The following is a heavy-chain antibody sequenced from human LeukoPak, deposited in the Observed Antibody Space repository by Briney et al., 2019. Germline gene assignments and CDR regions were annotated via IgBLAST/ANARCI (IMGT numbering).Heavy chain of an antibody. Sequence: GGSLRLSCAASGFTFNTYAMSWVRQAPGKGLEWVSAISGSGGGTYYADSVKGRFTISRDNSKNTLSLQMNSLRAEDTAVYYCAKASYYYDSSGYSDWGQGTLVTVSS. CDR3: AKASYYYDSSGYSD. CDR1: GFTFNTYA. J-gene: IGHJ4*02. CDR2: ISGSGGGT. D-gene: IGHD3-22*01. V-gene: IGHV3-23*01.